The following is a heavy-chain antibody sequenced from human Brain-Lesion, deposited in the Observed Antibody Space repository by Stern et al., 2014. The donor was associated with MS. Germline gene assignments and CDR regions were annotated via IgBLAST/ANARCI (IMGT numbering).Heavy chain of an antibody. V-gene: IGHV5-51*01. CDR2: IYPGDSDT. Sequence: VHLGESGAEVKKPGESLKTSCKGSGYSFTSYWIGWVLQMPGKRLEWIGIIYPGDSDTRYSPSFQGQVTISADKSISTAYLQWSSLKASDTAMYYCARRENGDGGLDYWGQGTLVTVSS. D-gene: IGHD4-17*01. CDR3: ARRENGDGGLDY. J-gene: IGHJ4*02. CDR1: GYSFTSYW.